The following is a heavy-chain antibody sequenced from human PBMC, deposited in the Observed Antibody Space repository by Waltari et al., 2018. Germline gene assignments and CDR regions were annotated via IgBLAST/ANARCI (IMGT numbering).Heavy chain of an antibody. Sequence: EVQLLESGGGLVQPGGSLRLSCAASGFTFSIYAMSWVRQAPGKGLEWVSAISGSGGSTYYADSVKGRFTISRDNSKNTLYLQMNSLRAEDTAVYYCAKGKIAAARPLNAFDIWGQGTMVTVSS. CDR3: AKGKIAAARPLNAFDI. CDR2: ISGSGGST. V-gene: IGHV3-23*01. J-gene: IGHJ3*02. CDR1: GFTFSIYA. D-gene: IGHD6-6*01.